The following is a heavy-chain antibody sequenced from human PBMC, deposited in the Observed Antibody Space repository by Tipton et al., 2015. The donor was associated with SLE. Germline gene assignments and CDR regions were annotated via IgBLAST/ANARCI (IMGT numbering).Heavy chain of an antibody. Sequence: TLSLTCTVSGGSISSSSYYWGWIRQPPGKGLEWIGSIYYSGSTIHNPSLESRVTMSVDTSKNQFSLKLSSVTAADTAVYYCARVPRSGYHVYWGQGTLVIASS. J-gene: IGHJ4*02. CDR2: IYYSGST. CDR1: GGSISSSSYY. V-gene: IGHV4-39*07. D-gene: IGHD3-3*01. CDR3: ARVPRSGYHVY.